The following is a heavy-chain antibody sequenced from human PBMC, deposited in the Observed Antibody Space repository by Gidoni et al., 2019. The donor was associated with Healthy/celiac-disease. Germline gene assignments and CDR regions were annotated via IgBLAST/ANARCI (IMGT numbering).Heavy chain of an antibody. Sequence: ASGFTFSSDSMNWVRQAPGKGLEWVSYISSSRSTIYYADSVKGRFTISRDNAKNSLYLQMNSLRDEDTAVYYCARVDSSSWYGPDYWGQGTLVTVSS. V-gene: IGHV3-48*02. CDR3: ARVDSSSWYGPDY. CDR2: ISSSRSTI. J-gene: IGHJ4*02. D-gene: IGHD6-13*01. CDR1: GFTFSSDS.